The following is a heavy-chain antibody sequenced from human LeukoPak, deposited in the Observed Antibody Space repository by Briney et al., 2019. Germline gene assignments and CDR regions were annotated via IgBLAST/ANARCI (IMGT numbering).Heavy chain of an antibody. Sequence: SVKVSCKASGGTFSSYAISWVRQAPGQGLEWMGRIIPILGIANYAQKFQGRVTITADKSTSTAYMELSSLRSEDTAVYYCARGGSSGWYFYFDYWGQGTLVTVSS. J-gene: IGHJ4*02. CDR2: IIPILGIA. D-gene: IGHD6-19*01. V-gene: IGHV1-69*04. CDR3: ARGGSSGWYFYFDY. CDR1: GGTFSSYA.